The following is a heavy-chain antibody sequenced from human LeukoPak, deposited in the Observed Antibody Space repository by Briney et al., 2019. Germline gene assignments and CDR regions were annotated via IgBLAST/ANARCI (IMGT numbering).Heavy chain of an antibody. D-gene: IGHD5-18*01. J-gene: IGHJ4*02. V-gene: IGHV3-30*18. Sequence: GGSLRLSCAVSGLIFETYGMHWVRQAPGEGLEWVGVISNNGSNTYYGDSVKGRFTISRDNSNNTLSLQMNGLTTEDTGVYFCVKGRRGSSYVHYFDRWGQGTLVTVSS. CDR2: ISNNGSNT. CDR3: VKGRRGSSYVHYFDR. CDR1: GLIFETYG.